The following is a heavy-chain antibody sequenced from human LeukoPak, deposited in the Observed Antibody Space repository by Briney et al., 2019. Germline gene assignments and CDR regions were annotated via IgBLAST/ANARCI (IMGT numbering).Heavy chain of an antibody. V-gene: IGHV3-23*01. Sequence: PGGSLRLSCAASGFTFSSYAMSWVRQALGKGLEWVSAISGSGGSTYYADSVKGRFTISRDNSKNTLYLQMNSLRAEDTAVYYRANGYCSSTSCYYLWGQGTLVTVSS. D-gene: IGHD2-2*01. CDR3: ANGYCSSTSCYYL. CDR1: GFTFSSYA. J-gene: IGHJ4*02. CDR2: ISGSGGST.